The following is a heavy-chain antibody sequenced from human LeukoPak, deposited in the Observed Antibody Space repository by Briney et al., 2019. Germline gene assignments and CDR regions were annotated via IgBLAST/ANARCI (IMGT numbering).Heavy chain of an antibody. CDR2: IYYSGNT. Sequence: SETLSLTCTVSGASISSYYWNWIRQPPGKGLEWIGYIYYSGNTNYNPSLKSRVTMSVDTSKNQFSLKLSSVTAADTAVYFCASQLGGTTFHWGQGTLVTVSS. J-gene: IGHJ4*02. CDR3: ASQLGGTTFH. D-gene: IGHD1-1*01. V-gene: IGHV4-59*01. CDR1: GASISSYY.